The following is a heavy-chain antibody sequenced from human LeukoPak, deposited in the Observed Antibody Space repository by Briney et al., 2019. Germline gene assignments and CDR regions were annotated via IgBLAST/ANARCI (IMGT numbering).Heavy chain of an antibody. D-gene: IGHD6-6*01. J-gene: IGHJ4*02. CDR1: GFTFSSYA. CDR2: ISSTGGST. Sequence: GGSLRLSCAASGFTFSSYAMSWVRQAPGKGLEWVSTISSTGGSTYYADSVKGRFTISRDNSKNTLYLQMNSLRAEDTAVYYCAKDGMYSSSSSYYFDYWGQGTLVTVSS. V-gene: IGHV3-23*01. CDR3: AKDGMYSSSSSYYFDY.